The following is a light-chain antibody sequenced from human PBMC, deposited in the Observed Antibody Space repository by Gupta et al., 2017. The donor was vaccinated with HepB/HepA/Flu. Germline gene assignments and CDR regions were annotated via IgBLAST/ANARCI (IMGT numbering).Light chain of an antibody. CDR2: ENT. CDR1: SSNIGSAS. V-gene: IGLV1-51*02. J-gene: IGLJ1*01. CDR3: GTWDRSLTAFV. Sequence: QSILPQPPSVSATPGQKVTISCSGSSSNIGSASVSWYQQVPGTAPKLVIYENTKRPSGIPDRFSGSKSGTSATLIITGLQTGDEADYYCGTWDRSLTAFVFGTGTKVTVL.